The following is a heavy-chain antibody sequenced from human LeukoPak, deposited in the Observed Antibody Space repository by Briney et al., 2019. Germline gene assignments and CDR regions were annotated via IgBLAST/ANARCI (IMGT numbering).Heavy chain of an antibody. V-gene: IGHV4-34*01. CDR3: ARAGGYYDSGWFDP. D-gene: IGHD3-22*01. CDR2: INHSGST. Sequence: SETLSLTCAVYGGSFSGYYWSWIRQPPGKGLEWIGEINHSGSTNYNPSLKSRVTISVDTSKNQFSLKLSSVTAADTAVYYCARAGGYYDSGWFDPWGQGTLVTASS. CDR1: GGSFSGYY. J-gene: IGHJ5*02.